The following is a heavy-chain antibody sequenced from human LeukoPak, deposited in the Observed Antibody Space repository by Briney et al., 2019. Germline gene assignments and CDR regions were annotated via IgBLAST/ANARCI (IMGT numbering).Heavy chain of an antibody. V-gene: IGHV3-64*01. Sequence: PGGSLRLSCAASGFTFSRYVMHWVRQAPGKGLEYVSAINTNGGSTYYANSVKGRFTISRDNSKNTLYLQMGSLRAEDMGVYYCARDGGDGGVYQGAFDMWGQGTMVTVSS. J-gene: IGHJ3*02. D-gene: IGHD2-8*02. CDR2: INTNGGST. CDR3: ARDGGDGGVYQGAFDM. CDR1: GFTFSRYV.